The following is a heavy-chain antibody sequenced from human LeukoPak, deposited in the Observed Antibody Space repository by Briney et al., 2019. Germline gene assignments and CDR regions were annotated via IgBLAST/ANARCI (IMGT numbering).Heavy chain of an antibody. Sequence: GGSLRLSCAASGFTFSSYGMHWVRQAPGKGLEWVAVISYDGSNKYYADSVKGRFTISRDNSKNTLYLQMNSLRAEDTAVYYCARDTTDYGDYEGAFDLWGQGTMVSVSS. CDR2: ISYDGSNK. CDR1: GFTFSSYG. V-gene: IGHV3-30*03. CDR3: ARDTTDYGDYEGAFDL. J-gene: IGHJ3*01. D-gene: IGHD4-17*01.